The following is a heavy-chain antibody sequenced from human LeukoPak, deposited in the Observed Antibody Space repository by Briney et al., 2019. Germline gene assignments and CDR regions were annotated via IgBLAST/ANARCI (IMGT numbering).Heavy chain of an antibody. V-gene: IGHV1-69*13. D-gene: IGHD3-22*01. Sequence: ASLQVSGQASGGTFSSYAISWVRQAPGQGLEWMGGIIPIFGTANYAQKFQGRVTITADESTSTAYMELSSLRSEDTAVYYCARGGRAYYYDSSGHDYWGQGTLVTVSS. J-gene: IGHJ4*02. CDR1: GGTFSSYA. CDR2: IIPIFGTA. CDR3: ARGGRAYYYDSSGHDY.